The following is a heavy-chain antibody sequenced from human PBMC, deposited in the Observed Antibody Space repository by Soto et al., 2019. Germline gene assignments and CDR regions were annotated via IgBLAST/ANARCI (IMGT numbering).Heavy chain of an antibody. D-gene: IGHD1-20*01. CDR2: MNPNSGNT. V-gene: IGHV1-8*01. CDR3: ATGIIKAGPDAFDI. CDR1: GYTFTSYD. Sequence: ASVKVSCKASGYTFTSYDINWLRQATGQGLEWMGWMNPNSGNTGYAQKFQGRVTMTRNTSISTAYMELSSLRSEDTAVYYCATGIIKAGPDAFDIWGQGTMVTVSS. J-gene: IGHJ3*02.